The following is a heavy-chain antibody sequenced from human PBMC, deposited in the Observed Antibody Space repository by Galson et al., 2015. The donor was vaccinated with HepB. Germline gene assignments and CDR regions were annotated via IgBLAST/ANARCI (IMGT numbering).Heavy chain of an antibody. D-gene: IGHD1-26*01. CDR1: GYTFTSYG. CDR2: ISAYNGIT. CDR3: ARSPTRGTSGEFDY. Sequence: SVKVSCKASGYTFTSYGISWVRQAPGQGLEWMGWISAYNGITSYAQKFQGRVTMTTDTSPSTGYMELRSLRSDDTAVYYCARSPTRGTSGEFDYWGQGALVTVSS. J-gene: IGHJ4*02. V-gene: IGHV1-18*01.